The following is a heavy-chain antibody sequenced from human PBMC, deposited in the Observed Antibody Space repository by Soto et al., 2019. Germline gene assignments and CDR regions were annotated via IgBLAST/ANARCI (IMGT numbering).Heavy chain of an antibody. CDR3: ARDLDYYDSSGYYQLDY. D-gene: IGHD3-22*01. CDR2: IWYDGSNK. J-gene: IGHJ4*02. Sequence: GGSLRLSCAAPGFTFSSYGMHWVRQAPGKGLEWVAVIWYDGSNKYYADSVKGRFTISRDNSKNTLYLQMNSLRAEDTAVYYCARDLDYYDSSGYYQLDYWGQGTLVTVSS. CDR1: GFTFSSYG. V-gene: IGHV3-33*01.